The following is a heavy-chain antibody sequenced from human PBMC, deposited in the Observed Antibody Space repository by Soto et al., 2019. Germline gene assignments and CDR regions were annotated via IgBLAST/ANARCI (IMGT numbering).Heavy chain of an antibody. J-gene: IGHJ4*02. D-gene: IGHD7-27*01. CDR1: GFTFSRYG. CDR2: ISGSGGDT. V-gene: IGHV3-23*01. Sequence: PGGSLRLSCAASGFTFSRYGMNWVRQAPGKGLEWVSRISGSGGDTYYVDSVKGRFTISRDNSKNTLYLQMNSLRVEDTAVYYCACLTEGYWGQGTLVTVSS. CDR3: ACLTEGY.